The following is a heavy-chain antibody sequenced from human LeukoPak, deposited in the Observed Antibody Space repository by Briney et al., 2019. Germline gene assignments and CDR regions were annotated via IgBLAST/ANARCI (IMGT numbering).Heavy chain of an antibody. CDR3: AKSFDTSGRRAFDI. D-gene: IGHD3-22*01. CDR2: ISVDGSHT. J-gene: IGHJ3*02. Sequence: GGSLRLSCAASGFTLSGYAMSWVRQAPGKGLEWVSAISVDGSHTYYADSVKGRFTTSRDNSRNTLSLQMSSLRAEDAAVYYCAKSFDTSGRRAFDIWGQGTMVTVSS. CDR1: GFTLSGYA. V-gene: IGHV3-23*01.